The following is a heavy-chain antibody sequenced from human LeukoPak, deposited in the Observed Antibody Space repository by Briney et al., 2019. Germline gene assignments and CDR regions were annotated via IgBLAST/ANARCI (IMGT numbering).Heavy chain of an antibody. CDR3: ARAHRYCSGGSCYVNWFDP. V-gene: IGHV4-30-4*01. Sequence: SQTLSLTCTVSGGSISSGSYHWSWIRQHPGKGLEWIGYIYYSGSTYYNPSLKSRVTISVDRSKNQFSLKLSSVTAADTAVYYCARAHRYCSGGSCYVNWFDPWGQGTLVTVSS. J-gene: IGHJ5*02. CDR2: IYYSGST. D-gene: IGHD2-15*01. CDR1: GGSISSGSYH.